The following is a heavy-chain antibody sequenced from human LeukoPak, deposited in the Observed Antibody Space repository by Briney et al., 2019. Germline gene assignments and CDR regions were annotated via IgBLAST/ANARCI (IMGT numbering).Heavy chain of an antibody. Sequence: PSETLSLTCSVSSGSITSGSHYWGWIRQPPGKGLEWIGSIFYSGSTYYNLSLKSRVTMSVDTSKNQFSLKLTSVTAADTAVYYCARVPYSTRLYYMDVWGKGTTVTVSS. J-gene: IGHJ6*03. CDR2: IFYSGST. CDR1: SGSITSGSHY. CDR3: ARVPYSTRLYYMDV. D-gene: IGHD6-13*01. V-gene: IGHV4-39*07.